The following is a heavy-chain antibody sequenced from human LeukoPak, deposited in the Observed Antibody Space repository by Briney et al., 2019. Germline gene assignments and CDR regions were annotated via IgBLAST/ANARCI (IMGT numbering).Heavy chain of an antibody. CDR1: GGSISSYY. J-gene: IGHJ4*02. CDR3: AREGWYD. D-gene: IGHD6-19*01. V-gene: IGHV4-59*01. Sequence: SETLSLTCTVSGGSISSYYWSWIRQPPGKGLEWIGYIYYSGSTNYNPSLKSRVTISVDTSKNQFSLKLSSVTAADTAVYYCAREGWYDWGQGTLVTVSS. CDR2: IYYSGST.